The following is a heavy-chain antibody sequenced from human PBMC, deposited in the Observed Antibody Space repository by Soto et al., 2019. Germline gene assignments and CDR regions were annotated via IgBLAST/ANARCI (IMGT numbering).Heavy chain of an antibody. CDR2: INPSGGST. V-gene: IGHV1-46*01. CDR1: GYTFTTNN. J-gene: IGHJ4*02. Sequence: ASVKVSCKASGYTFTTNNVHWVRQAPGQGLEWMGMINPSGGSTTYTQKFQGRVTMTRDTSTSTVYMELSSLRSEDTAVYYCARESGGYWGQGTLVTVSS. D-gene: IGHD1-26*01. CDR3: ARESGGY.